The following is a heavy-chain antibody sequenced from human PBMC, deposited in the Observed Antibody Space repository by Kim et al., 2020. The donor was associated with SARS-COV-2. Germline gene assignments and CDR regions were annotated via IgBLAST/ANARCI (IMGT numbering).Heavy chain of an antibody. Sequence: SVKVSCKTSGGTFSSFSINWVRLAPGQGLEWMGRIIPVFGTTNHPQKFQGRVTFTADESTSTAYMDLSSLRSEDTAVYYCARDDGTNPTFFDYWGQGSLVTVSS. CDR3: ARDDGTNPTFFDY. J-gene: IGHJ4*02. D-gene: IGHD1-7*01. CDR1: GGTFSSFS. CDR2: IIPVFGTT. V-gene: IGHV1-69*13.